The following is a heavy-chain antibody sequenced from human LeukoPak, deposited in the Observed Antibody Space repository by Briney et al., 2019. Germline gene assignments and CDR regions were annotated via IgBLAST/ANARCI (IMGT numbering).Heavy chain of an antibody. CDR2: INHSGST. V-gene: IGHV4-34*01. Sequence: SETLSLTCAVYGGSFSGYYWSWIRQPPGKGLEWIGEINHSGSTNYNPSLKSRVTISVDTSKNQFSLKLSSVTAADTAVYYCARGPRYYDFWSGYSRLYYYYGMDVWGQGTTVTVSS. J-gene: IGHJ6*02. CDR3: ARGPRYYDFWSGYSRLYYYYGMDV. D-gene: IGHD3-3*01. CDR1: GGSFSGYY.